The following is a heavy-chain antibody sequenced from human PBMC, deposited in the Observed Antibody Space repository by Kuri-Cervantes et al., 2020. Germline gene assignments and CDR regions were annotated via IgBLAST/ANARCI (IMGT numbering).Heavy chain of an antibody. CDR1: GGSISSYY. J-gene: IGHJ6*02. D-gene: IGHD1-26*01. CDR2: VYYSGST. Sequence: GSLRLSCTVSGGSISSYYWSWIRQPPGQGLEWIGHVYYSGSTNYNPSLKSRVTIAVDKSKNQFSLKLSSVTAADTAVYYCARNPFSDGYYYGMDVWGQGTTVTVSS. CDR3: ARNPFSDGYYYGMDV. V-gene: IGHV4-59*12.